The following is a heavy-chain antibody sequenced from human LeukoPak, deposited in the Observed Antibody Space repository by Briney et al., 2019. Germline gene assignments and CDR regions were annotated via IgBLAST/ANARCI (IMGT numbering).Heavy chain of an antibody. J-gene: IGHJ4*02. CDR2: ISANGGGT. CDR1: GFTFSNYA. Sequence: GSLRLSCAASGFTFSNYAMSWVRQAPGKGLEWVSSISANGGGTYCADSVKGRFTISRDNSQNTLYLQMNSLRAEDTAVYYCAKATKSIVVDNYFDYWGQGAMVTVSS. CDR3: AKATKSIVVDNYFDY. V-gene: IGHV3-23*01. D-gene: IGHD3-22*01.